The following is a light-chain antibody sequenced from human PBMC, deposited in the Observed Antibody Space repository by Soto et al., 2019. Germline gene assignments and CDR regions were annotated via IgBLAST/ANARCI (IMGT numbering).Light chain of an antibody. CDR2: GAS. CDR3: RQYGHSPWT. CDR1: QSVVSTY. Sequence: EILLTQSPGTLSLSPGERATLSCRASQSVVSTYVAWYQQTPGQAPRLLIYGASNRATGIPDRFSVSGSGTDFTLTISRLEPEDFAVYYCRQYGHSPWTFGQGTKVDIK. J-gene: IGKJ1*01. V-gene: IGKV3-20*01.